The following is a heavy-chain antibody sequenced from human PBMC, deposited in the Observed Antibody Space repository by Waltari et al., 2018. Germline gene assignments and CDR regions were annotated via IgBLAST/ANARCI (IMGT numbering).Heavy chain of an antibody. CDR1: GYSFTSYW. V-gene: IGHV5-51*01. CDR3: ARGDSSPSPYFDY. Sequence: EVQLVQSGAEVKKPGESLKISCKGSGYSFTSYWIGWVRQMPGKGLEWMGIIFPCDSATRYSPSFQGQVTISADESISTAYLQWSSLKASDTAMYYCARGDSSPSPYFDYWGQGTLVTVSS. J-gene: IGHJ4*02. D-gene: IGHD6-6*01. CDR2: IFPCDSAT.